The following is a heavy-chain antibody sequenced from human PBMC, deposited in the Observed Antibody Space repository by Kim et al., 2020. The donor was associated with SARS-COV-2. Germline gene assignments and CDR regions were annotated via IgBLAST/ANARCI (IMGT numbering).Heavy chain of an antibody. CDR2: IWYDGSNK. D-gene: IGHD3-22*01. CDR1: GFTFSSYG. CDR3: ARDLHYDSSGYYYVAGLFGMDV. V-gene: IGHV3-33*01. J-gene: IGHJ6*02. Sequence: GGSLRLSCAASGFTFSSYGMHWVRQAPGKGLEWVAVIWYDGSNKYYADSVKGRFTISRDNSKNTLYLQMNSLRAEDTAVYYCARDLHYDSSGYYYVAGLFGMDVWGQGTTVTVSS.